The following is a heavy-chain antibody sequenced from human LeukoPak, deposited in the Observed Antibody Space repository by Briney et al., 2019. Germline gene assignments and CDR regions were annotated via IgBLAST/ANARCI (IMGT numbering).Heavy chain of an antibody. CDR2: INPSGGST. J-gene: IGHJ3*02. CDR1: GYTFTSYY. CDR3: ARDWRYYDTKGAFDI. V-gene: IGHV1-46*01. Sequence: GASVKVSCKASGYTFTSYYMHWVRQAPGQGLEWMGIINPSGGSTSYAQKFQGRVTVTRDMSTSTVYMELSSLRSEDTAVYYCARDWRYYDTKGAFDIWGQGTMVTVSS. D-gene: IGHD3-22*01.